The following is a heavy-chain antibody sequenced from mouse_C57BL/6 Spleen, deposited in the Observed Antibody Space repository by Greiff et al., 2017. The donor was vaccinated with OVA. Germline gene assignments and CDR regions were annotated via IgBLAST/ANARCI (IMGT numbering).Heavy chain of an antibody. CDR3: ARRQDSSGYVRGYYAMDY. J-gene: IGHJ4*01. CDR2: IDPSDSYT. V-gene: IGHV1-50*01. CDR1: GYTFTSYW. D-gene: IGHD3-2*02. Sequence: QVHVKQPGAELVKPGASVKLSCKASGYTFTSYWMQWVKQRPGQGLEWIGEIDPSDSYTNYNQKFKGKATLTVDTSSSTAYMQLSSLTSEDSAVYYCARRQDSSGYVRGYYAMDYWGQGTSVTVSS.